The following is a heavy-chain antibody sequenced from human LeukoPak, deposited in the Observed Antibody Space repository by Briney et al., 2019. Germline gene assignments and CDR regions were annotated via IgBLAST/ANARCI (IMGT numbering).Heavy chain of an antibody. D-gene: IGHD6-19*01. V-gene: IGHV3-23*01. CDR1: GFTFNSFA. CDR3: AKDSRYGSD. J-gene: IGHJ4*02. CDR2: INVRGDAT. Sequence: GGSLRLSCAASGFTFNSFAFTWVRQAPGRGLEWVSAINVRGDATFYAESARGRFTISRDNSKNTLYLQMNSLGAEDTALYFCAKDSRYGSDWGPGTLVVVSS.